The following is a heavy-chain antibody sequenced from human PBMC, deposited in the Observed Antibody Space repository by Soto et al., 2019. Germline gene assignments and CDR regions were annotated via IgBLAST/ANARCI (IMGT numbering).Heavy chain of an antibody. CDR1: GSTFSSYA. CDR2: ISGSGDST. J-gene: IGHJ3*01. Sequence: EVQLWESGGGLVQPGGSLRLSCAASGSTFSSYAMSWVRQAPGKGLEWVSVISGSGDSTYYADSVKGRFTISRDNSKNPLYVQMNSRRAEDTAVYYCARELGYCSGGNCYMDGAFDFWGQGTMVTVSS. D-gene: IGHD2-15*01. V-gene: IGHV3-23*01. CDR3: ARELGYCSGGNCYMDGAFDF.